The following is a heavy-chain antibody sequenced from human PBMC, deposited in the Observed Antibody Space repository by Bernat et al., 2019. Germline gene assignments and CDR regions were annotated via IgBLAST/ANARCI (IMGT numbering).Heavy chain of an antibody. V-gene: IGHV3-33*05. J-gene: IGHJ4*02. CDR1: GFTFSSYG. Sequence: QVQLVESGGGVVQPGRSLRLSCAASGFTFSSYGMHWVRQAPGKGLEWVAVISYDGSNKYYADSVKGRFTISRDNSKNTLYLQMNSLRAEDTAVYYCARDQVVGATIDNGDYYFDYWGQGTLVTVSS. CDR3: ARDQVVGATIDNGDYYFDY. CDR2: ISYDGSNK. D-gene: IGHD1-26*01.